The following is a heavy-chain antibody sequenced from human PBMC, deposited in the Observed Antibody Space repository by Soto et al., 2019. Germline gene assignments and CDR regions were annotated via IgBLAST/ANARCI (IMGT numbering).Heavy chain of an antibody. V-gene: IGHV1-69*12. CDR1: VGTFSSYA. Sequence: QVQLVQSGAEVKKPGSSVKVSCKASVGTFSSYAISWVRQAPGQGLEWMGGIIPIFGTANYAQKFQGRVPITADESTSTAYMALSSLRSEDTAVYYCASPPVAATYYYGMDVWGQRTTVTVSS. D-gene: IGHD1-26*01. CDR2: IIPIFGTA. J-gene: IGHJ6*02. CDR3: ASPPVAATYYYGMDV.